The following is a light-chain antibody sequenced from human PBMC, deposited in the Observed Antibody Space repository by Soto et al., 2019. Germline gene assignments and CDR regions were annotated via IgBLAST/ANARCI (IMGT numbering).Light chain of an antibody. CDR1: QSIGNY. J-gene: IGKJ5*01. CDR2: SAS. Sequence: DIPMTQSPVSLSASVGDRVTITCRASQSIGNYLNWYQQKPGEVPKLLIYSASSLQSGVPSRFSGSASGTDLTLSISNLQPEDFATYYCQQSFRPHITFGQGTRLEIK. V-gene: IGKV1-39*01. CDR3: QQSFRPHIT.